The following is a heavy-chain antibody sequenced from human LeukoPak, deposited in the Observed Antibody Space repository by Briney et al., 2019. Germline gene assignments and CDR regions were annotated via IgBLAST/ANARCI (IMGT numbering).Heavy chain of an antibody. CDR3: ARVLRFLEWFAFDI. CDR1: GFTFSSYW. Sequence: PGGSLRLSCAASGFTFSSYWMSWVRQAPGKGLEWVANIKQDGSEKYYVDSVKGRFTISRDNAKNSLYLQMNSLRAEDTAVYYCARVLRFLEWFAFDIWGQGTMVTVSS. V-gene: IGHV3-7*01. J-gene: IGHJ3*02. D-gene: IGHD3-3*01. CDR2: IKQDGSEK.